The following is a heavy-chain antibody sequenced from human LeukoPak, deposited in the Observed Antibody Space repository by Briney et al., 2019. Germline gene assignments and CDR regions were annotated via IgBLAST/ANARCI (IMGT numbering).Heavy chain of an antibody. CDR2: IYRGGRM. V-gene: IGHV4-4*02. J-gene: IGHJ4*01. CDR3: AGSGEPRAFDH. CDR1: SGSSSVNDW. Sequence: PSETLSLTCTVSSGSSSVNDWLNWVRQPPGKGLEWIGEIYRGGRMNYNPSLESRVSISVDESRNQFSLKVNSVTAADTAVYYCAGSGEPRAFDHWGHGILVTVSS. D-gene: IGHD6-19*01.